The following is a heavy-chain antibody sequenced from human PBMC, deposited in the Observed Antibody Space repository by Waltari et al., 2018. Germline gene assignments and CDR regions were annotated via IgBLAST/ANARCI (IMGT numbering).Heavy chain of an antibody. CDR2: ISSTSGTI. Sequence: EVQVVESGGGLVQPGGPLRLSCTPSRFLFSTYDMNWVRQAPGKGLEWVSYISSTSGTIYYADSVKGRFTISRDNAKNSLYLQMNSLRAEDTAVYYCSRSKLGRTTFDYWGQGTLVTVSS. D-gene: IGHD7-27*01. CDR1: RFLFSTYD. CDR3: SRSKLGRTTFDY. J-gene: IGHJ4*02. V-gene: IGHV3-48*04.